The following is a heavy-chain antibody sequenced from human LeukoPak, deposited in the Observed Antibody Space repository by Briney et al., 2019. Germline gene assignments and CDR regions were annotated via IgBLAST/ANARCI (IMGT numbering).Heavy chain of an antibody. J-gene: IGHJ4*02. CDR1: GYTFTGYY. Sequence: ASVKVSCKASGYTFTGYYMHWVRQAPGQGLEWMGWINPNSGGTNYAQKFQGRVTMTRDTSISTAYMELSRLRSDDTAVYYCARGTYYYDSSGFSSVGYWGQGTLVTVSS. CDR2: INPNSGGT. V-gene: IGHV1-2*02. CDR3: ARGTYYYDSSGFSSVGY. D-gene: IGHD3-22*01.